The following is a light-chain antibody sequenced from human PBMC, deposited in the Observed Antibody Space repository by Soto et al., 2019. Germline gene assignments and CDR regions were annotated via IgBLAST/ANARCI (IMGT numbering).Light chain of an antibody. V-gene: IGLV2-14*03. CDR1: SSDIGGYNY. CDR2: GVS. J-gene: IGLJ2*01. Sequence: QSALTQPASVSGSPGQSITISCTGTSSDIGGYNYVSWYQQYPGKAPKLMLFGVSDRPSGVSNRFSGSKSGTTASLTISGLLAAEDADDYCSSYKTSSSVVVFGGGTKLTVL. CDR3: SSYKTSSSVVV.